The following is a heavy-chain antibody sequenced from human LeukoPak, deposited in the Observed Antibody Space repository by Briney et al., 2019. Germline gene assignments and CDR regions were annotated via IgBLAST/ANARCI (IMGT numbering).Heavy chain of an antibody. D-gene: IGHD4-17*01. CDR2: ISGSGGST. J-gene: IGHJ4*02. V-gene: IGHV3-23*01. CDR3: AKFSRMTTVTTSFDC. Sequence: GGSLRLSCAASGFTFSSYAMSWVRQAPGKGLEWVSAISGSGGSTYYADSVKGRFTISRDNSKNTLYLQMNSLRAEDTAVYYCAKFSRMTTVTTSFDCWGQGTLVTVSS. CDR1: GFTFSSYA.